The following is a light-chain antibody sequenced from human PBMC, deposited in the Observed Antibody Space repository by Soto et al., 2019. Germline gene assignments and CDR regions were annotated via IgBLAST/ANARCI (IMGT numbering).Light chain of an antibody. V-gene: IGLV6-57*04. CDR2: EDN. CDR1: SGDIDNNY. J-gene: IGLJ3*02. CDR3: HSYDATDQV. Sequence: NFMLTQPHSVSGSPGKTVTLSCTRSSGDIDNNYVQWYQQRPGRAPTTVIYEDNQRPSGVPYRFSGSIDISSNAASLTISGLQTEDEAVYCCHSYDATDQVFGGGTKLTVL.